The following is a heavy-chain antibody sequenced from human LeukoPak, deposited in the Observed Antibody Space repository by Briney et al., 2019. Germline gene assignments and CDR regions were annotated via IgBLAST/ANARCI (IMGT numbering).Heavy chain of an antibody. CDR2: MNPNSGNT. J-gene: IGHJ4*02. CDR3: ARSKPHYYDSSGYNFDY. V-gene: IGHV1-8*03. Sequence: ASVKVSCKASGYTFTSYDINWVRQATGQGLEWMGWMNPNSGNTGYAQKFQGRVTITRNTSISTAYMELSSLRSEDTAVYYCARSKPHYYDSSGYNFDYWGQGTLVTVSS. CDR1: GYTFTSYD. D-gene: IGHD3-22*01.